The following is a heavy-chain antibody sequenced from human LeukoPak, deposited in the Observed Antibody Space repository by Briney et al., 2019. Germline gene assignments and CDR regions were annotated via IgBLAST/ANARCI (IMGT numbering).Heavy chain of an antibody. J-gene: IGHJ4*02. CDR1: GFPFRSYA. CDR2: ITLDGIST. CDR3: ARVAVPGTYDY. Sequence: PGGSLRLSCAASGFPFRSYAMHWVRQAPGKELEYVSAITLDGISTYYANSVKGRFTISRDNSKNTLYLQMGSLRAEDMAVYYCARVAVPGTYDYWGQGTLVTVSS. V-gene: IGHV3-64*01. D-gene: IGHD6-19*01.